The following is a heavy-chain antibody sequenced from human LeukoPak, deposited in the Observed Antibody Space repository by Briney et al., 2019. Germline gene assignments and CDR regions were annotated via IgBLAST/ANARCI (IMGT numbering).Heavy chain of an antibody. J-gene: IGHJ4*02. Sequence: SETLSLTCAVYGGSFSGYYWSWIRQPPGKGLEWIGEINHSGSTNYNPSLKSRVTISVDTSKNQFSLKLSSVTAADTAVYYCARDPQSGRYCSGTSCRYFDYWGQGTLVTVSS. CDR1: GGSFSGYY. CDR3: ARDPQSGRYCSGTSCRYFDY. CDR2: INHSGST. V-gene: IGHV4-34*01. D-gene: IGHD2-2*01.